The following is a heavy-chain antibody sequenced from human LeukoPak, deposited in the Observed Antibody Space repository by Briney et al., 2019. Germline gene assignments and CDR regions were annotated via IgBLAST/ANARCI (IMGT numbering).Heavy chain of an antibody. J-gene: IGHJ4*02. D-gene: IGHD3-3*01. Sequence: GASVKVSCKASGYTFTSYDINWVRQATGQGLEWMGWMNPNSGNTGYAQKFQGRVTMTRNTSISTAYMELSSLRSEDTAMYYCAGWSGYYSRFDYWGQGTLVTVSS. CDR2: MNPNSGNT. CDR1: GYTFTSYD. V-gene: IGHV1-8*01. CDR3: AGWSGYYSRFDY.